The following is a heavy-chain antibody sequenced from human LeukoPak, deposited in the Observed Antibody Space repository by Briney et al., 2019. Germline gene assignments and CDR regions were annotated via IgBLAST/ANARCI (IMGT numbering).Heavy chain of an antibody. CDR1: GGTFSSYA. Sequence: SVKVSCKVSGGTFSSYAISWVRQAPGQGLEWMGRIIPILGIANYAQKFQGRVTITADKSTSTAYMELSSLRSEDTAVYYCARDREAFCSGGGCYSNSYYYYGMDVWGQGTTVTVSS. CDR2: IIPILGIA. V-gene: IGHV1-69*04. CDR3: ARDREAFCSGGGCYSNSYYYYGMDV. J-gene: IGHJ6*02. D-gene: IGHD2-15*01.